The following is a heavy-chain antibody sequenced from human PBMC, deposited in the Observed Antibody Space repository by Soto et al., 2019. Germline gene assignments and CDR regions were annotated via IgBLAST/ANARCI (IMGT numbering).Heavy chain of an antibody. J-gene: IGHJ4*02. CDR1: GDTIGSYY. CDR3: ARGSCSSASCYTGDY. CDR2: IYFTGST. V-gene: IGHV4-59*01. Sequence: SETLSLTCTVSGDTIGSYYWSWIRQPPGKGLEWIGYIYFTGSTNYNPSLKSRVTISVDTSKNQFSLKLSSVTAADTAVYYCARGSCSSASCYTGDYWGQGNLVTVSS. D-gene: IGHD2-2*02.